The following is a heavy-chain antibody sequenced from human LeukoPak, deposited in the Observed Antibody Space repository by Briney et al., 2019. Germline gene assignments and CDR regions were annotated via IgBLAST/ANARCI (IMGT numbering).Heavy chain of an antibody. D-gene: IGHD6-25*01. Sequence: GGSLRLSCAASGFTFSSYSMNWVRQAPGKGLEWVSSISSSSSYIYYADSVKGRFTISRDNAKNSLYLQMNSLRAEDTAVYYCARDSGSSVYDAFDIWGRGTMVTVSS. J-gene: IGHJ3*02. CDR2: ISSSSSYI. CDR3: ARDSGSSVYDAFDI. V-gene: IGHV3-21*01. CDR1: GFTFSSYS.